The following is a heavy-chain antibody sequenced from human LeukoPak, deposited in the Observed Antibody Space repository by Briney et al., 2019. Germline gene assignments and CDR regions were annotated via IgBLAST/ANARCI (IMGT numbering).Heavy chain of an antibody. J-gene: IGHJ4*02. CDR1: GFTLSSSA. V-gene: IGHV3-64*01. CDR3: ARGSSSWYGYFDN. Sequence: GGSLRLSCAASGFTLSSSAMHWVRQAPGKGLEFVSGISGNGGSTDYGNSVKGRFTISRDSSKNTLFLQMGSLRTEDMAVYYCARGSSSWYGYFDNWGQGTLVTVSS. CDR2: ISGNGGST. D-gene: IGHD6-13*01.